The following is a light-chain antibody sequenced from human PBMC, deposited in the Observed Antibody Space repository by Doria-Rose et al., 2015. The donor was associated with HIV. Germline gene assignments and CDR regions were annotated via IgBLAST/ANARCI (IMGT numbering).Light chain of an antibody. CDR2: DGS. CDR1: QSFSSTY. Sequence: EIVLTQSPGTLSLSPGERATLPCRASQSFSSTYLAWYQQKPGQAPSLLIYDGSTRATGIPDRFSASGSGTDFTLTINRLEPEGFALYYCHQYGTSWTFGQGTKVEI. V-gene: IGKV3-20*01. J-gene: IGKJ1*01. CDR3: HQYGTSWT.